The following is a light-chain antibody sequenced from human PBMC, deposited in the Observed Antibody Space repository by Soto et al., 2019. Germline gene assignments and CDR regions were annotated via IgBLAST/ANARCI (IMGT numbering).Light chain of an antibody. CDR1: SSDVGGYDY. CDR3: SSYTSSTTWV. CDR2: EVS. V-gene: IGLV2-14*01. Sequence: QSALTQPASVSGSPGQSINISCTGASSDVGGYDYVSWYQHHPGKAPKLLIYEVSNRPSGVSDRFSGSRSGNTASLTISGLQAEDESNYYCSSYTSSTTWVFGGGTKLTVL. J-gene: IGLJ3*02.